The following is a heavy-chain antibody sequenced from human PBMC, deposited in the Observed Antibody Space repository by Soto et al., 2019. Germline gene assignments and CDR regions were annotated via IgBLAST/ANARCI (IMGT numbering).Heavy chain of an antibody. CDR1: GGSISSGGYY. D-gene: IGHD2-8*02. J-gene: IGHJ4*02. CDR2: IYYSRNT. V-gene: IGHV4-31*03. Sequence: ALPVTCNVSGGSISSGGYYWSWIRQQPGKGLEWIWYIYYSRNTYYNPSLKSRVTISVDTSKNQCSLKRSSVTAAHTAVYFCAIGYCSSGSFFDSWGQGTPVPVSS. CDR3: AIGYCSSGSFFDS.